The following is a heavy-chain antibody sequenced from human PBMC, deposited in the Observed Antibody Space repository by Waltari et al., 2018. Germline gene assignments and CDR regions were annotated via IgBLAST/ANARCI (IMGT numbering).Heavy chain of an antibody. V-gene: IGHV4-38-2*02. CDR3: VRDLGGSGNSWFDA. CDR2: IFHSGVT. CDR1: SYSIRSGYF. J-gene: IGHJ5*02. D-gene: IGHD3-10*01. Sequence: QVQLQESGPGLARPSETLSLTCDVSSYSIRSGYFWGWIRQPPGKGLQWIGSIFHSGVTYYKPSLKSRVTLSVDTSKNQFALKVTSVTVADTATYYCVRDLGGSGNSWFDAWGQGSLVIVSS.